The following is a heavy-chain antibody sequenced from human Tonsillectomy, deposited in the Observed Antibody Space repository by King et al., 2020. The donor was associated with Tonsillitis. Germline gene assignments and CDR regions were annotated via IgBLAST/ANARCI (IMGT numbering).Heavy chain of an antibody. CDR3: ARIRYCRGGSCYYFDY. D-gene: IGHD2-15*01. J-gene: IGHJ4*02. CDR2: IFSNDEK. V-gene: IGHV2-26*01. CDR1: GFSLSNARMG. Sequence: TLKESGPVLVKPTETLTLTCTVSGFSLSNARMGVSWIRQPPGKALEWLAHIFSNDEKSYSPSLKSRLTISKDTSKSQVVLTMTNMDPVDTATYSCARIRYCRGGSCYYFDYWGQGTLVTVSS.